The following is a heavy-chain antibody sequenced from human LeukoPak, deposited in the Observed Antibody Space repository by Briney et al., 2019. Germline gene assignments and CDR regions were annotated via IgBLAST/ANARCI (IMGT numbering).Heavy chain of an antibody. V-gene: IGHV4-61*01. J-gene: IGHJ5*02. CDR3: ARYSSSWNWFDP. CDR2: IYYSGST. Sequence: SEILSLTCTVSGGSISSGSYSWSWIRQPPGKGLEWIGYIYYSGSTNYNPSLKSRVTISVDTSKNQFSLNLSSVTAADTAVYYCARYSSSWNWFDPWGQGTLVTVSS. D-gene: IGHD6-13*01. CDR1: GGSISSGSYS.